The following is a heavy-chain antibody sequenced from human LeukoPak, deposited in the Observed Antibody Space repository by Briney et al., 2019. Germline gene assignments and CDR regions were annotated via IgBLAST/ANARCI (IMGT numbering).Heavy chain of an antibody. CDR1: GFTFSYYW. CDR2: INSDGYSI. V-gene: IGHV3-74*03. CDR3: TRAGYSSGFDS. J-gene: IGHJ5*01. Sequence: GGSLRLSCAASGFTFSYYWMHWVRQAPGKGLVWVSRINSDGYSITYADSVKGRFTISRDNAKNTLYLQMNSLIAEDTAVYFCTRAGYSSGFDSWGQGTLVTVSS. D-gene: IGHD6-19*01.